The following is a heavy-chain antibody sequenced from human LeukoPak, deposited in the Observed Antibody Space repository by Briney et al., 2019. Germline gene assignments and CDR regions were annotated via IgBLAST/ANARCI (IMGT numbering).Heavy chain of an antibody. J-gene: IGHJ4*02. CDR3: ANLRDGYNYLDY. CDR1: GGTFSSYA. Sequence: GASVKVSCKASGGTFSSYAISWVRQAPGQGLEWMGGIIPIFGTANYAQKFQGRVTITADKSTSTAYMELSSLRSEDTAVYYCANLRDGYNYLDYWGQGTLVTVSS. D-gene: IGHD5-24*01. CDR2: IIPIFGTA. V-gene: IGHV1-69*06.